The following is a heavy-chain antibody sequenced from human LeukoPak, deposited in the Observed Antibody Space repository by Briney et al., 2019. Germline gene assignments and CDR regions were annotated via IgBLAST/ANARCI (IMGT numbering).Heavy chain of an antibody. Sequence: LVKVSCKASRGTFSSYAISWVRQAPGQGLEWMGGIITIFGTANYAQKFQGRVTITTDESTSTAYMELSSLRAEDTAVYYCAPDCSSTSCYGYWCQGTLVTVSS. CDR3: APDCSSTSCYGY. CDR1: RGTFSSYA. CDR2: IITIFGTA. J-gene: IGHJ4*02. V-gene: IGHV1-69*05. D-gene: IGHD2-2*01.